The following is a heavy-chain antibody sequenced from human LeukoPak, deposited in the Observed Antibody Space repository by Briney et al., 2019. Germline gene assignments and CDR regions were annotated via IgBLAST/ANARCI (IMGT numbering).Heavy chain of an antibody. V-gene: IGHV4-61*02. CDR2: IYTNGSP. CDR3: ARDLGVVTSWYFDL. J-gene: IGHJ2*01. CDR1: GGSISSGSYY. D-gene: IGHD2-21*02. Sequence: PSETLSLTCTVSGGSISSGSYYWSWIRQPAGKGLEWIGRIYTNGSPNYNPSPKSRVTIQVDTSKNQVALKLSSVTAADTAVYYCARDLGVVTSWYFDLWGPGTLVTVSS.